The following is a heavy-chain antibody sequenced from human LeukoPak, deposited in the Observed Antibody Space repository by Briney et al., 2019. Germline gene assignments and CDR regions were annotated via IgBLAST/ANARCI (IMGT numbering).Heavy chain of an antibody. CDR3: ARDPYSGNLGPTYYYYMDV. CDR2: MSTSSAYI. Sequence: PGGSLRLSCAASGFTFSTYDMNWVRQALGKGLEWVSAMSTSSAYIYYADSVRGRFTISRDNAKNSLYLQMNSLRDDDTAVYYCARDPYSGNLGPTYYYYMDVWGKGTTITISS. CDR1: GFTFSTYD. D-gene: IGHD1-26*01. J-gene: IGHJ6*03. V-gene: IGHV3-21*01.